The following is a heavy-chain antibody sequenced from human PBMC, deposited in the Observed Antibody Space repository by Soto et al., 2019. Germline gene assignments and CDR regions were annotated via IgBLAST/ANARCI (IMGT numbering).Heavy chain of an antibody. Sequence: GASVKVSCKTSGGTFGSYAINWGRQAPGQGPEWMGGIIPIFSTPNYAQKFQGRVTITADESTSTAYMELSSLRSEDTAVYYCARPIQYYFDTSAQSAWFDPWGQGTLVTVSS. D-gene: IGHD3-22*01. J-gene: IGHJ5*02. V-gene: IGHV1-69*01. CDR1: GGTFGSYA. CDR3: ARPIQYYFDTSAQSAWFDP. CDR2: IIPIFSTP.